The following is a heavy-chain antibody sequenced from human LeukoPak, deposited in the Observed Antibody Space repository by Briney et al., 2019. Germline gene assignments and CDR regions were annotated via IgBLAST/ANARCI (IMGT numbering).Heavy chain of an antibody. CDR3: ARGAVLRYFDPYGMDV. V-gene: IGHV3-74*01. CDR2: INSDGSST. J-gene: IGHJ6*04. CDR1: GFPFSSYW. D-gene: IGHD3-9*01. Sequence: GGSLRLSCAASGFPFSSYWMHWVRQAPGKGLVWVSRINSDGSSTSYADSVKGRFTISRDNAKNALYLQMNSLRAEDTAVYYCARGAVLRYFDPYGMDVWGKGTTVTVSS.